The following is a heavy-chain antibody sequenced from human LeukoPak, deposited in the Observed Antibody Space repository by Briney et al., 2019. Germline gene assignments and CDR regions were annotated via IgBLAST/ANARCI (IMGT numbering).Heavy chain of an antibody. V-gene: IGHV1-2*06. J-gene: IGHJ4*02. CDR2: INPNSGGT. CDR1: GYTFTGYY. Sequence: ASVKVSCKASGYTFTGYYMHWVRQAPGQGLEWMGRINPNSGGTNYAQKFQGRVTMTRDTSISTAYMELSRLRSDDTAVYYCARSDYYDSSGFDYWGQGTLVTVSS. CDR3: ARSDYYDSSGFDY. D-gene: IGHD3-22*01.